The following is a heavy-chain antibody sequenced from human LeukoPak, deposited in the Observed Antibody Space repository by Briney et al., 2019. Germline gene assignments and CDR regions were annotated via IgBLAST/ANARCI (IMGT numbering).Heavy chain of an antibody. D-gene: IGHD3-10*01. J-gene: IGHJ5*02. CDR2: IYSGGST. Sequence: GGSLRLFCAASGFTVSSNYMSWVRQAPGKGLEWVSVIYSGGSTYYADSVKGRFTISRDNSKNTLYLQMNSLRAEDTAVYYCARDGSGSYYYWFDPWGQGTLVTVSS. V-gene: IGHV3-53*01. CDR1: GFTVSSNY. CDR3: ARDGSGSYYYWFDP.